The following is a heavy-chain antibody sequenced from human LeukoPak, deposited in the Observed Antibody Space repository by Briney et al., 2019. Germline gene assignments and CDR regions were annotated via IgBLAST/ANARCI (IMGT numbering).Heavy chain of an antibody. CDR3: ARHHEAYYYGSGSSY. Sequence: GESLKISCKGSGYSFTSYWIGWVRQMPGKGLAWMGIIYPGDSDARYSPSFQGQVTISADKSISTAYLQWSSLKASDTAMYYCARHHEAYYYGSGSSYWGQGTLVTVSS. J-gene: IGHJ4*02. CDR1: GYSFTSYW. CDR2: IYPGDSDA. V-gene: IGHV5-51*01. D-gene: IGHD3-10*01.